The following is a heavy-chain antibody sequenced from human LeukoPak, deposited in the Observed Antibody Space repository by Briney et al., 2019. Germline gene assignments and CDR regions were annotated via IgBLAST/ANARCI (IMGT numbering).Heavy chain of an antibody. V-gene: IGHV5-51*01. CDR3: ARGGGRYYYGSGFDY. D-gene: IGHD3-10*01. J-gene: IGHJ4*02. Sequence: GESLKISCKGSAYSFTSYWIGWVRQMPGKGLEWMGIIYPTDSDIRYSPAYQGQVTISVDKSISTAYLQWSSLKASDTAMYYCARGGGRYYYGSGFDYWGQGTLVTVPS. CDR1: AYSFTSYW. CDR2: IYPTDSDI.